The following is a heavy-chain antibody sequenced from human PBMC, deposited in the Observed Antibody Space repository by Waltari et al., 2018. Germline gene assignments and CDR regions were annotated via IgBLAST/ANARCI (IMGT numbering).Heavy chain of an antibody. CDR1: GFTFTSSA. J-gene: IGHJ4*02. D-gene: IGHD3-10*01. V-gene: IGHV1-58*01. CDR2: IVVGSGNT. Sequence: QMQLVQSGPEVKKPGTSVKVSCKASGFTFTSSAVQWVRQARGQRLEWIGGIVVGSGNTNDAKKVQERVTITRDMSTSTAYMELSSLRAEDTAVYYCAAEGPRRAGDYWGQGTLVTVSS. CDR3: AAEGPRRAGDY.